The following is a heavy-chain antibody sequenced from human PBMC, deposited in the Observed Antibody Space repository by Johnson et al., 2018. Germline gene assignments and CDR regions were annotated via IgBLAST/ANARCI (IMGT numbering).Heavy chain of an antibody. V-gene: IGHV3-48*02. Sequence: VQLVQSGGGLVQPGGSLRLSCVVSGFIFSTYSMNWVRQAPGKGLEWVSYISSSSNTMYYADSVKGRFTISRDNAKNSLYLQMNSRRDEATGGYYWARRSSSSGLDLDYWGQGTLVTVSS. D-gene: IGHD6-6*01. CDR3: ARRSSSSGLDLDY. CDR2: ISSSSNTM. J-gene: IGHJ4*02. CDR1: GFIFSTYS.